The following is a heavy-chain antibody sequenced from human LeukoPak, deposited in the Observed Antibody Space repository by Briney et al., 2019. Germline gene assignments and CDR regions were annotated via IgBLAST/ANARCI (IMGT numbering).Heavy chain of an antibody. Sequence: GGSLRLSCAASGFTFSSYEMNWVRHAPGKGLEGVSYISSSGSTIYYADSVKGRFTISRDNAKNSLYLQMNSLRAEDTAVYYCARDQRFAGFGASSYWGQGTLVTVSS. V-gene: IGHV3-48*03. D-gene: IGHD3-10*01. CDR1: GFTFSSYE. J-gene: IGHJ4*02. CDR3: ARDQRFAGFGASSY. CDR2: ISSSGSTI.